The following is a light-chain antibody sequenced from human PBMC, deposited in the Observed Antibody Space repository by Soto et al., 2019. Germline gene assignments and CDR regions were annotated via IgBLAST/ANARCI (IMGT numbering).Light chain of an antibody. CDR1: QTISSW. CDR3: QHYNSYSEA. V-gene: IGKV1-5*03. Sequence: DIQMTQSPATLSASVGDRVTITCRASQTISSWLAWYQQKPGKAPKLPIYKASTLKSGVPSRFSGSGSGTEFTLTISSLQPDDFATYYCQHYNSYSEAFGQGTKVDIK. J-gene: IGKJ1*01. CDR2: KAS.